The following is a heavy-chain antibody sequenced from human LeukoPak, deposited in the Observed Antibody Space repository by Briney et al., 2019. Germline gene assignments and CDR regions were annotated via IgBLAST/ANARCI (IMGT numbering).Heavy chain of an antibody. Sequence: GGFLRLSCAASGFTFSSYAMHWVRQAPGKGLEWVAVISYDGSNKYYADSVKGRFTISRDNSKNTLYLQVNSLRAEDTAVYYCARDHGGYSGYDAFDYWGQGTLVTVSS. CDR3: ARDHGGYSGYDAFDY. V-gene: IGHV3-30*04. D-gene: IGHD5-12*01. CDR1: GFTFSSYA. J-gene: IGHJ4*02. CDR2: ISYDGSNK.